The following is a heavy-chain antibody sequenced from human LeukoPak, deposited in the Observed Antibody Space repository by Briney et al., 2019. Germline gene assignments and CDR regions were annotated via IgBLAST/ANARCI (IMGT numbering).Heavy chain of an antibody. CDR2: ISAYNGNT. V-gene: IGHV1-18*01. D-gene: IGHD3-22*01. Sequence: ASVKVSCKASGYTFTSYGISWVRQAPGQGLEWMGWISAYNGNTNYAQELQGRVTMTTDTSTSTAYMELRSLRSDDTAVYCCARDQGPYYYDSSGSGFDPWGQGTLVTVSS. CDR1: GYTFTSYG. J-gene: IGHJ5*02. CDR3: ARDQGPYYYDSSGSGFDP.